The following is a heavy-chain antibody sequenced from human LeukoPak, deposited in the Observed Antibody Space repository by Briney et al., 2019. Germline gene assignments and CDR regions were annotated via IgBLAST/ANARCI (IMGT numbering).Heavy chain of an antibody. CDR3: ARDWCELPVY. CDR2: ISSSGSTI. D-gene: IGHD1-26*01. J-gene: IGHJ4*02. CDR1: GFTFSSYE. Sequence: GGSLRLSCAASGFTFSSYEMNWVRQAPGKGLEWVSYISSSGSTIYYADSVKGRFTISRDNAKNSLYLQMNSLRAEDTAVYYCARDWCELPVYWGQGTLVTVSS. V-gene: IGHV3-48*03.